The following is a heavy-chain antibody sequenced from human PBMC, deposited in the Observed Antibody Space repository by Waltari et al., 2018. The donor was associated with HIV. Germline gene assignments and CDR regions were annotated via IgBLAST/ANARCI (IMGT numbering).Heavy chain of an antibody. V-gene: IGHV3-74*01. J-gene: IGHJ1*01. Sequence: EVQLVESGGDLVQPGGSLRLSCVGSGFTFSTYWMHWVRKAPGKGLEWVSRIKSDASSTNYADSVKGRFTISRDNAKNTLYLQMNSLRPEDTAVYYCARVGSWSGPVQNWGQGTLVTVSS. CDR2: IKSDASST. CDR1: GFTFSTYW. D-gene: IGHD6-13*01. CDR3: ARVGSWSGPVQN.